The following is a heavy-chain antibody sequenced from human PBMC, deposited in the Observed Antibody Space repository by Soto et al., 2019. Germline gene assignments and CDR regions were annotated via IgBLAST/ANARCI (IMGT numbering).Heavy chain of an antibody. D-gene: IGHD2-2*01. CDR1: GYTFTSYD. V-gene: IGHV1-8*01. J-gene: IGHJ4*02. Sequence: QVQLVQSGAEVKKPGASVKVSCKASGYTFTSYDINWVRQATGQGIEWMGWMNPNSGNTGYAQKVQDRVTMTRNTSISTVYMELSSLRSEDTAVYYCATQLVYFSSTCCSESGWGQGTLVTVSS. CDR2: MNPNSGNT. CDR3: ATQLVYFSSTCCSESG.